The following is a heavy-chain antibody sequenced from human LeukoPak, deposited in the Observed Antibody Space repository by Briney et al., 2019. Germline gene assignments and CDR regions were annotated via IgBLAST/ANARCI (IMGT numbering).Heavy chain of an antibody. V-gene: IGHV1-69*01. J-gene: IGHJ4*02. D-gene: IGHD2-2*01. CDR2: IIPIFGTA. CDR1: GGTFSSYA. Sequence: SVKVSCKASGGTFSSYAISWVRQAPGQGLEWMGGIIPIFGTANYAQKFQGRVTITADESTSAAYMELSSLRSEDTAVYYCARAVRNQLLSEYWGQGTLITVSS. CDR3: ARAVRNQLLSEY.